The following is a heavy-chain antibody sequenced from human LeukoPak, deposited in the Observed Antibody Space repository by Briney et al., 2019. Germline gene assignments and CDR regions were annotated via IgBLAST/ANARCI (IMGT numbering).Heavy chain of an antibody. Sequence: GESLKISCKGSGYKFSSFWIAWVRQMPGKGLERMGIISPGDSDTRYSPSFQGQVTISADKSISTAYLQWSSLKASDTAMYYRVRASTGDYAPWGQGTLVTVSS. CDR1: GYKFSSFW. CDR3: VRASTGDYAP. V-gene: IGHV5-51*01. J-gene: IGHJ5*02. CDR2: ISPGDSDT. D-gene: IGHD3-16*01.